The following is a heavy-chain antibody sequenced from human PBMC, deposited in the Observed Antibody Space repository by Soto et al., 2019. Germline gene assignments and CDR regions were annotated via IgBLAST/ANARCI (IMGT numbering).Heavy chain of an antibody. J-gene: IGHJ4*01. CDR1: GFTFSNYG. CDR3: GKDLTIITFY. V-gene: IGHV3-30*18. CDR2: ISYDGSNK. D-gene: IGHD1-20*01. Sequence: QVQLVESGGGVVQPGRSLSLSCAASGFTFSNYGMHWVRQAPGKGLEWVAVISYDGSNKYYADSVKGRFTISRDNSKNTLFLQRNTLRAEDTAVYSGGKDLTIITFYWGQEPWSPSPQ.